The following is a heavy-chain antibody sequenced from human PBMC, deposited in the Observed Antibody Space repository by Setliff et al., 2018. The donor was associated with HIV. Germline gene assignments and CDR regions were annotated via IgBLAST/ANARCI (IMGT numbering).Heavy chain of an antibody. J-gene: IGHJ1*01. D-gene: IGHD2-21*01. CDR1: GGSIISSY. CDR2: IYTSGST. V-gene: IGHV4-4*07. Sequence: SETLSLTCTASGGSIISSYWSWIRQPAGKGLEWIGRIYTSGSTHYNPSLKSRVTMSVDTSKNQFSLKLSSVTAADTAVYYCARYHIGGIQYFQHWGQGALVTVSS. CDR3: ARYHIGGIQYFQH.